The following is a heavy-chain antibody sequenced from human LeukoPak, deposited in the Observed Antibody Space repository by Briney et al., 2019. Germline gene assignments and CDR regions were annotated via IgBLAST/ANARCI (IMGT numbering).Heavy chain of an antibody. D-gene: IGHD5-18*01. CDR2: IYTSGST. J-gene: IGHJ3*02. V-gene: IGHV4-4*07. Sequence: SETLSLTCTVSGGSISSYYWSWIRQPAGKGLEWIGRIYTSGSTNYNPSLKSRVTMSVDTSKNQFSLKLSSVTAADTAVYYCARVLRGYSYHAFDIWGQGTMVTVSS. CDR1: GGSISSYY. CDR3: ARVLRGYSYHAFDI.